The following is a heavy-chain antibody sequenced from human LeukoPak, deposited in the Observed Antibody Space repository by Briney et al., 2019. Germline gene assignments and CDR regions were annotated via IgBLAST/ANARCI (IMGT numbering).Heavy chain of an antibody. V-gene: IGHV3-74*01. Sequence: PGGSLRLSCAASGNYWMHWVRQVPGKGLVWVSHINSDGSWTSYADSVKGRFTISKDNAKNTLYLQMNSLRAEDTAVYYCARDQLRVVPAVLTYYYYYGMDVWGQGTTVTVSS. D-gene: IGHD2-2*01. CDR1: GNYW. CDR2: INSDGSWT. J-gene: IGHJ6*02. CDR3: ARDQLRVVPAVLTYYYYYGMDV.